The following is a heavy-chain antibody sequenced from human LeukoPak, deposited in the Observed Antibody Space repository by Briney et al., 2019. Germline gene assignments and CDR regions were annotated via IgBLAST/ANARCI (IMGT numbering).Heavy chain of an antibody. CDR2: IYYSGTT. D-gene: IGHD6-13*01. Sequence: PSETLSLTCTVSGDSISSSSHYWGWIRQPPGKGLEWIGSIYYSGTTYYNPSLKSRVTISVDTSKNQFSLKLRSVTAADTAVYYCARHGSNWYDFDYWGKGTTVTVSS. J-gene: IGHJ4*03. V-gene: IGHV4-39*01. CDR1: GDSISSSSHY. CDR3: ARHGSNWYDFDY.